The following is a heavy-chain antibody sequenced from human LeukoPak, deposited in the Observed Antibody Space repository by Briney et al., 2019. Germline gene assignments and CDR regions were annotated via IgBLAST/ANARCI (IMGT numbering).Heavy chain of an antibody. D-gene: IGHD6-19*01. J-gene: IGHJ6*02. V-gene: IGHV4-34*01. CDR3: AREVPRRYSSGWPDYGMDV. CDR2: INHSGST. Sequence: SETLSLTCAVYGGSFSGYYWSWIRQPPGKGLGWIGEINHSGSTNYNPSLKSRVTISVDTSKNQFSLKLSSVTAADTAVYYCAREVPRRYSSGWPDYGMDVWGQGTTVTVSS. CDR1: GGSFSGYY.